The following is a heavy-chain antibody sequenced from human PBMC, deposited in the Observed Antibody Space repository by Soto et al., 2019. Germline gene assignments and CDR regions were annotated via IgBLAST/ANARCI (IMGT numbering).Heavy chain of an antibody. Sequence: SVKLSCKASGGTFSSYAISWVRQAPGQGLEWMGGIIPIFGTANYAQKFQGRVTITADESTSTAYMELSSLRSEDTAVYYCARRGYIYYYYGMDVWGQGTTVTVSS. D-gene: IGHD5-18*01. J-gene: IGHJ6*02. CDR1: GGTFSSYA. CDR2: IIPIFGTA. V-gene: IGHV1-69*13. CDR3: ARRGYIYYYYGMDV.